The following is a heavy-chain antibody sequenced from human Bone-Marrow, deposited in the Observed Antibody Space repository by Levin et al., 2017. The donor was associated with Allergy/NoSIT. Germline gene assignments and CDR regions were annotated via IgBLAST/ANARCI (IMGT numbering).Heavy chain of an antibody. J-gene: IGHJ3*02. CDR2: IDWDDDK. D-gene: IGHD5-12*01. Sequence: QTLSLTCTFSGFSLSTSGMCVSWIRQPPGKALEWIARIDWDDDKYYSTSLKTRLTISKDTSKNQVVLTMTNMDPVDTATYYCARTAQDLRLAAFDIWGQGTMVTVSS. V-gene: IGHV2-70*10. CDR1: GFSLSTSGMC. CDR3: ARTAQDLRLAAFDI.